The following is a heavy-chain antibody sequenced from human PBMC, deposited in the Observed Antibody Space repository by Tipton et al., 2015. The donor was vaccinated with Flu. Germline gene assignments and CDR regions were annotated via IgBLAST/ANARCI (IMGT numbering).Heavy chain of an antibody. V-gene: IGHV3-74*01. Sequence: SLRLSCAASGFTFSSYYMYWVRQVPGKGLEWVSRIYRDGSEKTYADSVKGRFTISRDNSKNTLYLQMNSLRVEDTAIYYCAKVIPEIVAGLDYWGQGNLVTVSS. J-gene: IGHJ4*02. CDR1: GFTFSSYY. CDR3: AKVIPEIVAGLDY. D-gene: IGHD5-12*01. CDR2: IYRDGSEK.